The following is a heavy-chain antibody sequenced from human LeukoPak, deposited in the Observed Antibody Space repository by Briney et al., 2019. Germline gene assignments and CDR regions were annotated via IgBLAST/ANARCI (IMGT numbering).Heavy chain of an antibody. Sequence: QTGGSLRLSCAASGFTFSSYAMSWVRQAPGKGLEWVSAISGSGGSTYYADSVEGRFTISRDNSKNTLYLQMNSLRAEDTAVYYCASRHYDSSGYLLLAFDCWGQGTLVTVSS. J-gene: IGHJ4*02. CDR1: GFTFSSYA. D-gene: IGHD3-22*01. CDR3: ASRHYDSSGYLLLAFDC. V-gene: IGHV3-23*01. CDR2: ISGSGGST.